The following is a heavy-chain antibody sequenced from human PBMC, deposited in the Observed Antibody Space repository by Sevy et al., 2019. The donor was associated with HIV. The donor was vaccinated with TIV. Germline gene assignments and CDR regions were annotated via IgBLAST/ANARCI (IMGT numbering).Heavy chain of an antibody. Sequence: GGSLRLSCAASGFPFHDHAMHWVRQSPGKGLEWVSGISWNSGSIGYAESVKGRFTISKDNAKQSIYLQMNNLRPDETAFYYCAKDLTRGCDSINCYSYYYYYYGLDVWGQGTTVTVSS. D-gene: IGHD3-22*01. CDR1: GFPFHDHA. CDR2: ISWNSGSI. CDR3: AKDLTRGCDSINCYSYYYYYYGLDV. V-gene: IGHV3-9*01. J-gene: IGHJ6*02.